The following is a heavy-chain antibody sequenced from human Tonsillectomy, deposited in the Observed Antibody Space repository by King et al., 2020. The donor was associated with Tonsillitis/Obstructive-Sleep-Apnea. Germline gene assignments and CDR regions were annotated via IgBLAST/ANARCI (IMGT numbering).Heavy chain of an antibody. Sequence: QLVQSGAEVKTPGASVKVSCRASGYSFTRYYIHWVRQARGQGLEWMGIINPSDVITTYAQKCQGRVTMTTDTSASTVYLELSSLRSEDTAVYYCARDDVVGRYIDSWGQGTLVTVSS. J-gene: IGHJ4*02. CDR2: INPSDVIT. CDR3: ARDDVVGRYIDS. V-gene: IGHV1-46*01. CDR1: GYSFTRYY. D-gene: IGHD1-14*01.